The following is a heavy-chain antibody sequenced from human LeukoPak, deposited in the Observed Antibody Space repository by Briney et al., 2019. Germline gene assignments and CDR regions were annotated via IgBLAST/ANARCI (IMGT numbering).Heavy chain of an antibody. V-gene: IGHV5-51*01. D-gene: IGHD6-13*01. CDR1: GYSFTSYW. CDR3: ARGIAAAGFCDY. CDR2: IYPGDSDT. Sequence: GESLKISCQGSGYSFTSYWIGWVRQLPGKGLEWMGIIYPGDSDTRYSPSFQGQVTISADKSISIAYLQWSSLKASDTAMYCCARGIAAAGFCDYWGQGTLVTVSS. J-gene: IGHJ4*02.